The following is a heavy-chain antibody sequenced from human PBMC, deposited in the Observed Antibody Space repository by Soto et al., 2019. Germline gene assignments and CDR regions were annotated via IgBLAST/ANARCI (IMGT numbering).Heavy chain of an antibody. CDR2: IIPILGIA. D-gene: IGHD3-9*01. V-gene: IGHV1-69*04. CDR1: GGTFSSYT. J-gene: IGHJ5*02. CDR3: ARDPYDILTGYFNWFDP. Sequence: SVKVSCKASGGTFSSYTISWVRQAPGQGLEWMGRIIPILGIANYAQKFQGRVTITADKSTSTAYMELSSLRSEDTAVYYCARDPYDILTGYFNWFDPWGQGTLVTVSS.